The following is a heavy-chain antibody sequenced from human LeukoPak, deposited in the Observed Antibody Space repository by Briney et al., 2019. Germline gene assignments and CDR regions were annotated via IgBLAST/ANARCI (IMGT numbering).Heavy chain of an antibody. CDR3: ARNSCSGGSCYDNRGYFDY. J-gene: IGHJ4*02. CDR1: GGSFSGYY. Sequence: SETLSLTCAVYGGSFSGYYWSWIRQPPGKGLEWIGEINHSGSTNYNPSLKSRVTISVDTSKNQFSLKLSSVTAADTAVYFCARNSCSGGSCYDNRGYFDYWGQGTLVTVSS. V-gene: IGHV4-34*01. CDR2: INHSGST. D-gene: IGHD2-15*01.